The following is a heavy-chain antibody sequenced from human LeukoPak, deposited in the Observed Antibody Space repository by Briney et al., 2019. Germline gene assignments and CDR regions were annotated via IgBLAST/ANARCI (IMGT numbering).Heavy chain of an antibody. CDR3: ARGEASSGYLRYYYYGMDV. D-gene: IGHD3-22*01. CDR1: GYTLTELS. CDR2: FDPEDGET. Sequence: ASVKVSCKVSGYTLTELSMHWVRQAPGKGLEWMGGFDPEDGETIYAQKFQGRVTMTEDTSTDTAYMELSSLRSEDTAVYYCARGEASSGYLRYYYYGMDVWGQGTTVTVSS. V-gene: IGHV1-24*01. J-gene: IGHJ6*02.